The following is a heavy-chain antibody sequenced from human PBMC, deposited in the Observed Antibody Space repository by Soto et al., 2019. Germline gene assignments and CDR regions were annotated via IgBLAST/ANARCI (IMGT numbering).Heavy chain of an antibody. J-gene: IGHJ6*02. CDR2: ISGGGGTT. V-gene: IGHV3-23*01. Sequence: EVQLLESGGGLVQPGGSLRLSCAASGFTFSSHVMNWVRQAPGKGLEWVAAISGGGGTTYYGDSVEGRFTMSRDNSKKTRYLQMNSRRGEDTAVYYCARGPRAPPPHDYGMDVWGQGTTVTVSS. CDR3: ARGPRAPPPHDYGMDV. CDR1: GFTFSSHV.